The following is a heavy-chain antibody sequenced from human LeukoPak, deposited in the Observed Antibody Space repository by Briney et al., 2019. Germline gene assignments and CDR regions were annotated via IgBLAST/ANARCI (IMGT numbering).Heavy chain of an antibody. D-gene: IGHD3-16*01. V-gene: IGHV1-2*06. CDR3: ARDHDYEGLKGNY. CDR1: GYTFTYFY. Sequence: ASVKVSCKPSGYTFTYFYIHWVRQAPGQGLEYMGRINTQNGGTVYALQFQGRLSMTRDTSISTAYMELQSLRSEDTAVYYCARDHDYEGLKGNYWGRGTMVTVSS. J-gene: IGHJ4*02. CDR2: INTQNGGT.